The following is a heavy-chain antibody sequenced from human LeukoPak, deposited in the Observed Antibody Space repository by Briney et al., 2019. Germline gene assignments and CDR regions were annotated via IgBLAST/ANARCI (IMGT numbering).Heavy chain of an antibody. V-gene: IGHV3-7*01. CDR1: GFTFSSWW. CDR2: IKQDGSEK. J-gene: IGHJ6*03. D-gene: IGHD2-2*01. CDR3: VRESRRYQLPGLNDYYYMDV. Sequence: PGGSLRLSCAVSGFTFSSWWMTWVRQAPGKGLEWVANIKQDGSEKYYVDSVKGRFTISRDIAKNSLYLQMNSLRAEDTAVYYCVRESRRYQLPGLNDYYYMDVWGKGTTVTVSS.